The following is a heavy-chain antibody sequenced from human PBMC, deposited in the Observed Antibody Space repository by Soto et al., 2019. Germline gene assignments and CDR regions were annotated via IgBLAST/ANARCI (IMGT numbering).Heavy chain of an antibody. V-gene: IGHV3-33*01. CDR1: GFTFSSYG. Sequence: QVQLVESGGGVVQPGRSLRLSCAASGFTFSSYGMHWVRQAPGKGLEWVAVIWYDGSNKYYADSVKGRFTISRDNSKNTRYLQMNSMSGEDTAVYYCAREVQAAPLDYWGQGTLVTVSS. CDR3: AREVQAAPLDY. D-gene: IGHD2-2*01. CDR2: IWYDGSNK. J-gene: IGHJ4*02.